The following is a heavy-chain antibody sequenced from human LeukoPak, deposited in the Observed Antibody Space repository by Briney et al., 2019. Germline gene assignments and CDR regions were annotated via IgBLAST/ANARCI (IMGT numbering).Heavy chain of an antibody. V-gene: IGHV3-73*01. J-gene: IGHJ4*02. CDR2: IRSEANSYAT. CDR3: TRHIPSRYAGFDY. CDR1: GFTFSDYY. D-gene: IGHD5-12*01. Sequence: GGSLRLSCAASGFTFSDYYMSWVRQASGKGLEWVGRIRSEANSYATAYAASVKGRFTISRDDSKNTAYLQMNSLKTEDTAVYYCTRHIPSRYAGFDYWGQGTLVTVSS.